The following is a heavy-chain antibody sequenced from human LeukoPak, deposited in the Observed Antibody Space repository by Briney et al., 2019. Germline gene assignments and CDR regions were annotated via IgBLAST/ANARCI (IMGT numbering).Heavy chain of an antibody. D-gene: IGHD3-10*01. CDR3: ARDNSHPTTGVFGGRVYWFDP. J-gene: IGHJ5*02. CDR1: GYTFTSYG. CDR2: ISAYNGNT. Sequence: ASVKVSCKASGYTFTSYGISWVRQAPGQGLEWMGWISAYNGNTNYAQKFQGRVTITADESTSTAYMELSSLRSEDTAVYYCARDNSHPTTGVFGGRVYWFDPWGQGTLVTVSS. V-gene: IGHV1-18*01.